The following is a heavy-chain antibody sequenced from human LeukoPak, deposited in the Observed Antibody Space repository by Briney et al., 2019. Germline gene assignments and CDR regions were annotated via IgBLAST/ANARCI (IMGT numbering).Heavy chain of an antibody. CDR1: GASIRSSSYY. V-gene: IGHV4-61*01. J-gene: IGHJ5*02. CDR2: IYYSGST. Sequence: SETLSLTCSVSGASIRSSSYYWSWIRQPPGKGLEWIGYIYYSGSTNYNPSLKSRVTISVDTSKNQFSLKLSSVTAADTAVYYCARVLYDYVWGSYRFNWFDPWGQGTLVTVSS. D-gene: IGHD3-16*02. CDR3: ARVLYDYVWGSYRFNWFDP.